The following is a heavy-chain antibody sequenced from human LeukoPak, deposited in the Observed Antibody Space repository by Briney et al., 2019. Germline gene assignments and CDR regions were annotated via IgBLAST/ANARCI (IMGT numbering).Heavy chain of an antibody. D-gene: IGHD1-26*01. Sequence: GGSLRLSCAASGFTFSSYAMHWVRQAPGKGLEWVAVISYDGSNKYYADSVKGRFTISRDNSKNTLYLQMNSLRAEDTAVYYCASRSKGSGSPLPDYWGQGTLVTVSS. CDR1: GFTFSSYA. J-gene: IGHJ4*02. V-gene: IGHV3-30-3*01. CDR3: ASRSKGSGSPLPDY. CDR2: ISYDGSNK.